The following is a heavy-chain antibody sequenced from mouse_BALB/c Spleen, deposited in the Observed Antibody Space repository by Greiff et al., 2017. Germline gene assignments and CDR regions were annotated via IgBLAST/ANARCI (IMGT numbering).Heavy chain of an antibody. J-gene: IGHJ1*01. CDR2: IWGGGST. D-gene: IGHD1-1*01. V-gene: IGHV2-6-5*01. CDR3: AKHDYGSSYWYFDV. Sequence: VKLQESGPGLVAPSQSLSITCTVSGFSLTDYGVSWIRQPPGKGLEWLGVIWGGGSTYYNSALKSRLSISKDNSKSQVFLKMNSLQTDDTAMYYCAKHDYGSSYWYFDVWGAGTTVTVSS. CDR1: GFSLTDYG.